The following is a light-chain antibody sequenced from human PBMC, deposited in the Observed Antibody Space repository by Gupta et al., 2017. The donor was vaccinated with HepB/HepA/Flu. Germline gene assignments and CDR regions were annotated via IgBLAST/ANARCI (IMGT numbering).Light chain of an antibody. CDR2: DAS. CDR1: QDIKTY. V-gene: IGKV1-33*01. CDR3: QQYDNLLHI. Sequence: DIQMTQSPSSLSASVGDRVTITCQASQDIKTYLNWYQQKPGKAPKLLVYDASTLERGVPSRFRGSGSGTHFTLTISSLEPEDIATYYCQQYDNLLHIFGDGTRVDI. J-gene: IGKJ3*01.